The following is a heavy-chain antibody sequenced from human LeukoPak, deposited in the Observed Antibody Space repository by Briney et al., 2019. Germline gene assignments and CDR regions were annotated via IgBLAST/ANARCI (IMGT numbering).Heavy chain of an antibody. CDR3: ARASLDSSGYYRYYYYYMDV. CDR2: ISAYNGNT. Sequence: GASVKVSCKASDYTFTSYGVSWVRQAPGQGPEWMGWISAYNGNTNYAQKLQGRVTMTTDTSTGTAYMELRSLRSDDTAVYYCARASLDSSGYYRYYYYYMDVWGKGTTVTVSS. V-gene: IGHV1-18*01. CDR1: DYTFTSYG. J-gene: IGHJ6*03. D-gene: IGHD3-22*01.